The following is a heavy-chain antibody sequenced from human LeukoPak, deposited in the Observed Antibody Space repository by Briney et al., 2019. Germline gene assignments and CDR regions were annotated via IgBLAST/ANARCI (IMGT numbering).Heavy chain of an antibody. V-gene: IGHV3-15*01. D-gene: IGHD3-3*01. CDR3: AKHIYGVVSIQQ. CDR1: GFTFRDAW. J-gene: IGHJ1*01. Sequence: GALRLSCAASGFTFRDAWMTWVRQAPGKGGEGGGRIRSKTDGGTTDYAVSVLGRFTISRDDSKNTLYLQMSSLKTEDTAVYYCAKHIYGVVSIQQWGQGTLVTVSS. CDR2: IRSKTDGGTT.